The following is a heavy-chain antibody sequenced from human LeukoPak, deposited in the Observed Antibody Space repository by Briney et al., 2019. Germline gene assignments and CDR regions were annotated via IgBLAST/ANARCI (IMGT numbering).Heavy chain of an antibody. V-gene: IGHV5-51*01. CDR1: GYSFTSYW. Sequence: GESLKISCKGSGYSFTSYWISCVRQMPGKGLEWMGLISPGDSDTRYSPSLQGHVTISADKSSSTAYLQWSSLKASDTAMYYCARSASYLVGHDYWGQGTLVTVSS. CDR2: ISPGDSDT. CDR3: ARSASYLVGHDY. J-gene: IGHJ4*02. D-gene: IGHD1-26*01.